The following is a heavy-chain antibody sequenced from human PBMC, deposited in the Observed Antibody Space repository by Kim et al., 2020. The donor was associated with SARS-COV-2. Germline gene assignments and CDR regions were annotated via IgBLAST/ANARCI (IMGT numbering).Heavy chain of an antibody. Sequence: SVKGRFTISRDNAKNSLYLQMNSLRAEDTALYYCAKDKQAMVRGVIPRDYWGQGTLVTVSS. CDR3: AKDKQAMVRGVIPRDY. V-gene: IGHV3-9*01. D-gene: IGHD3-10*01. J-gene: IGHJ4*02.